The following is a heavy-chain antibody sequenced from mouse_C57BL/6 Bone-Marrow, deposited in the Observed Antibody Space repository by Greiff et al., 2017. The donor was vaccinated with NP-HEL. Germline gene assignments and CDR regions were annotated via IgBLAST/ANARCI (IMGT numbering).Heavy chain of an antibody. Sequence: VQLHQSGAELARPGASVKMSCKASGYTFTSYTMHWVKQRPGQGLEWIGYINPSSGYTKYNQKFKDKATLTADKSSSTAYMQLSSLTSEDSAVYYCARKRENYYGSSPTEYFDVWGTGTTVTVSS. J-gene: IGHJ1*03. CDR3: ARKRENYYGSSPTEYFDV. D-gene: IGHD1-1*01. CDR1: GYTFTSYT. CDR2: INPSSGYT. V-gene: IGHV1-4*01.